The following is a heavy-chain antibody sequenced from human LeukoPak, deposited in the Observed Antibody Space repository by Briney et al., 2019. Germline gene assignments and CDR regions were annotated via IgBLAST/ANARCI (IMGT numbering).Heavy chain of an antibody. V-gene: IGHV4-39*07. Sequence: SETLSLTCTVSGGSIISSTYYWGWIRQPPGKGLEWIGNIHYSESTYYNPSLKSRITISIDTSKNQFSLKLSSMTAADTAVYYCARGSRYYDILTGYYAVNWFDPWGQGTRVTVSS. CDR3: ARGSRYYDILTGYYAVNWFDP. J-gene: IGHJ5*02. D-gene: IGHD3-9*01. CDR1: GGSIISSTYY. CDR2: IHYSEST.